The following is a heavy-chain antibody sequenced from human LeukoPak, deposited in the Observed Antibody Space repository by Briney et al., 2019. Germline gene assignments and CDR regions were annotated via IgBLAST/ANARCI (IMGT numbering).Heavy chain of an antibody. Sequence: PGGSLRLSCAASGFTFSTYSMIWVRQAPGRGLEWVSYISTGSSTIHYADSVQGRFTISRDNAKNSLYLQMNSLRDEDTAVYYCARANWNEFDYWGQGTLVTVSS. V-gene: IGHV3-48*02. CDR2: ISTGSSTI. CDR3: ARANWNEFDY. D-gene: IGHD1-1*01. CDR1: GFTFSTYS. J-gene: IGHJ4*02.